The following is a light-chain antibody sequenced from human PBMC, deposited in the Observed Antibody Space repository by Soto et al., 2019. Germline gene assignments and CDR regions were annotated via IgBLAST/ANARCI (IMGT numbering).Light chain of an antibody. J-gene: IGKJ5*01. CDR1: QSVGGL. CDR2: DAS. V-gene: IGKV3-11*01. Sequence: EMVLTPSPGTRSWSPGERATLSCRASQSVGGLLAWYQQKPGQAPRLLIYDASNRATGIPARFSGSGSGTDFTLTISSLEPEDFAVYYCQQYGNSPITFGQGTRLEIK. CDR3: QQYGNSPIT.